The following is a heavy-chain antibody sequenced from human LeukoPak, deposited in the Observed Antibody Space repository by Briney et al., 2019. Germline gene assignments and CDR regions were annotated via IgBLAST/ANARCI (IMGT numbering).Heavy chain of an antibody. CDR3: AKDIARYYYYYGMDV. J-gene: IGHJ6*02. CDR1: GFTFDDYA. CDR2: ISWNSGSI. Sequence: GGSLRLSCAASGFTFDDYAMHWVRQAPGKGLEWVSGISWNSGSIGYADSVKGRFTISRDNAKNSLYLQMNSLRAEDTGLYYCAKDIARYYYYYGMDVWGQGTTVTVSS. V-gene: IGHV3-9*01.